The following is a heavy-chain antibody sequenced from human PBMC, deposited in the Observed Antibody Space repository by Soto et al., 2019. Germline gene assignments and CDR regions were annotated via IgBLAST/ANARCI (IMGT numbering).Heavy chain of an antibody. CDR2: IYYSGST. J-gene: IGHJ5*02. V-gene: IGHV4-31*03. D-gene: IGHD3-3*01. CDR3: ASFYSDYDFWSGYSKWFDP. Sequence: PSETLSLTCTVSGGSISSGGYYWSWIRQHPGKGLEWIGYIYYSGSTYCNPSLKSRVTISVDTSKNQFSLKLSSVTAADTAVYYCASFYSDYDFWSGYSKWFDPWGQGTLVTVSS. CDR1: GGSISSGGYY.